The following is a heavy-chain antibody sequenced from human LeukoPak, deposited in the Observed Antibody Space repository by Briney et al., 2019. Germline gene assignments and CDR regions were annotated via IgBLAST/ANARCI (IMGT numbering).Heavy chain of an antibody. CDR2: IIPIFGTA. D-gene: IGHD5-12*01. V-gene: IGHV1-69*06. Sequence: SVKVSCKASGGTFSIYAISCVREAPGQGLEWMGGIIPIFGTANYAQKFQGRVTFTADKSTSTAYMELSSLRSEDTAVYYCAREGPEFDSGYDSGGFDYWGQGTLVTVSS. J-gene: IGHJ4*02. CDR3: AREGPEFDSGYDSGGFDY. CDR1: GGTFSIYA.